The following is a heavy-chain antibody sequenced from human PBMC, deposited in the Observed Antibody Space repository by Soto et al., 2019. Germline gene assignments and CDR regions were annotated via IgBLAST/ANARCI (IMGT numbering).Heavy chain of an antibody. CDR3: AKAVVVVTAARGNYLYYRMAG. CDR2: ISGSGGST. J-gene: IGHJ6*02. D-gene: IGHD2-2*01. V-gene: IGHV3-23*01. CDR1: GFTFSSYA. Sequence: GGSLILSYAASGFTFSSYAMSWVRQAPGKGLEWVSAISGSGGSTYYADSVKGRFTISRDNSKNTLYLQMNSLRAQETAVYYCAKAVVVVTAARGNYLYYRMAGSGQRTKVTVS.